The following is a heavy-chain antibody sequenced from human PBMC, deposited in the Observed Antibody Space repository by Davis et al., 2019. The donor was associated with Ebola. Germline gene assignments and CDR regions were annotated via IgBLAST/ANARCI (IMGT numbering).Heavy chain of an antibody. CDR1: GGPVRSSSHY. CDR3: AREFGHYYDSTGYGYFDY. V-gene: IGHV4-61*01. J-gene: IGHJ4*02. Sequence: PSETLSLTCTVSGGPVRSSSHYWSWIRQPPGKRLEWIGYIFYSGSTKYSPSLKGRVTILVDTSKNQFSLKLSSVTDADTAVYYCAREFGHYYDSTGYGYFDYWGQGTLVTVSS. CDR2: IFYSGST. D-gene: IGHD3-22*01.